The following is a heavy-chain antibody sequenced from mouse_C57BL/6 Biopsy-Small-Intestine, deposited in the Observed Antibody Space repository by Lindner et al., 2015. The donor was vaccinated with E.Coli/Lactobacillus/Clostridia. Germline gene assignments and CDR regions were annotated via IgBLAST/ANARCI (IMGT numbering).Heavy chain of an antibody. CDR2: IDPSSDYT. D-gene: IGHD1-1*01. V-gene: IGHV1-7*01. J-gene: IGHJ1*03. CDR1: GYTFTNYW. Sequence: LQESGAELTKPGASVKLSCKASGYTFTNYWMHWIKQRPGQGLEWIGYIDPSSDYTEYNQKFKDKATLTADRFSSTAYMQLSSLTYEDSAVYFCTRGSSNWYFDVWGTGTTVTVSS. CDR3: TRGSSNWYFDV.